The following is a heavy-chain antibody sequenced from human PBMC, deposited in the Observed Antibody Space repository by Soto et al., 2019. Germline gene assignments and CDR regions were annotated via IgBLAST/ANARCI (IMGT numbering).Heavy chain of an antibody. V-gene: IGHV1-18*01. D-gene: IGHD2-15*01. CDR3: ARDIRDIVVVVAAPINWFDP. CDR2: ISAYNGNT. CDR1: GYTFTSYG. Sequence: ASVKVSCKASGYTFTSYGISWVRQAPGQGLERMGWISAYNGNTNYAQKLQGRVTMTTDTSTSTAYMELRSLRSDDTAVYYCARDIRDIVVVVAAPINWFDPWGQGTLVTVSS. J-gene: IGHJ5*02.